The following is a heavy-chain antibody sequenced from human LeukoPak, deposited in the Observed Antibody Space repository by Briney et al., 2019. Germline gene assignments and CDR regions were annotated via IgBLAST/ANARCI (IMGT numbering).Heavy chain of an antibody. CDR3: ARGRPNDDNVWGSYRSNAFDI. V-gene: IGHV4-61*02. J-gene: IGHJ3*02. CDR2: IHTSGST. Sequence: PSETLSLTCTVSGGSISSGNYYWSWIRQPAGKGLEWIGRIHTSGSTNYNPSLKSRVTISVDTSKNQFSLKLTSVTAADTAVYHCARGRPNDDNVWGSYRSNAFDIWGQGTMVTVSS. D-gene: IGHD3-16*02. CDR1: GGSISSGNYY.